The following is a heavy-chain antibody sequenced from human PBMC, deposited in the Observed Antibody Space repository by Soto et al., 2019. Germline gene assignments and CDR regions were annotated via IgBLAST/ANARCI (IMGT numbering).Heavy chain of an antibody. CDR1: GFTFSSYG. Sequence: QVQLVESGGGVVQPGRSLRLSCAASGFTFSSYGMHWVRQAPGKGLEWVAVISYDGSNKYYADSVKGRFTISRDNSKNTLYLQMNSLRAVDTAVYYCARDLGDFWSGYPIPYYYYYGMDVWGQGTTVTVSS. CDR2: ISYDGSNK. V-gene: IGHV3-30-3*01. D-gene: IGHD3-3*01. CDR3: ARDLGDFWSGYPIPYYYYYGMDV. J-gene: IGHJ6*02.